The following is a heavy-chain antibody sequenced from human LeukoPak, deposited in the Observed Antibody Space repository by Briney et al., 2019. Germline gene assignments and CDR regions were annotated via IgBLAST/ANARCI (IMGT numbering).Heavy chain of an antibody. J-gene: IGHJ6*03. D-gene: IGHD6-19*01. Sequence: PSETLSLTCTVSGGSISSYYWSWIRQPPGKGLVWIGYIYYSGSTNYNPSLKSRVTISVDTSKNQFSLKLSSVTAADTAVYYCARVGQWLEYYYYYYMDVWGKGTTVTVSS. CDR1: GGSISSYY. CDR3: ARVGQWLEYYYYYYMDV. CDR2: IYYSGST. V-gene: IGHV4-59*01.